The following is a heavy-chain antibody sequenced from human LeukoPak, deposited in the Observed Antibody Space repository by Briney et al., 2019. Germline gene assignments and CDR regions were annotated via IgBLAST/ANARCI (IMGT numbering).Heavy chain of an antibody. D-gene: IGHD3-22*01. V-gene: IGHV4-59*08. CDR3: ARIPYYDSSGQYYFDY. CDR1: GGSISSYY. J-gene: IGHJ4*02. CDR2: IYYSGST. Sequence: PSETLSLTCTVSGGSISSYYWSWIRQPPGKGLEWIGYIYYSGSTNYNPSLKSRVTISVDTSKNQFSLKLSSVTAADTAVYYCARIPYYDSSGQYYFDYWGQGTLVTVSS.